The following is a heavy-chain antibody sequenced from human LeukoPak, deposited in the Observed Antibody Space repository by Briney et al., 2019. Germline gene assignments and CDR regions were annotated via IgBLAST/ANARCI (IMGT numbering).Heavy chain of an antibody. CDR1: GGSISSYY. CDR3: ARGYDFWSGYLPWYFDY. V-gene: IGHV4-59*01. CDR2: IYYSGST. D-gene: IGHD3-3*01. J-gene: IGHJ4*02. Sequence: SETLSLTCTVSGGSISSYYWSWIRQPPGRGLEWIGYIYYSGSTNYNPSLKSRVTISVDTSKNQFSLKLSSVTASDTAVYSCARGYDFWSGYLPWYFDYWGQGTLVTVSS.